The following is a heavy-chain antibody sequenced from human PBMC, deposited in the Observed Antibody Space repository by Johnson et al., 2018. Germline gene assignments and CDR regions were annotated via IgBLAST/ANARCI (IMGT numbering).Heavy chain of an antibody. J-gene: IGHJ6*02. CDR1: GGSLRSGSHY. V-gene: IGHV4-39*01. CDR2: IYYTGST. CDR3: ARQAGYFGSGSYDYYYYGMDI. Sequence: QVQLQESGPGLMKPSETLSLTCTVSGGSLRSGSHYWGWIRQPPGKGLEWIGTIYYTGSTYYTPSLKSRVTISIDTSNNRFSLSLPSVTAADAAVYYWARQAGYFGSGSYDYYYYGMDIWGQGTTVTVSS. D-gene: IGHD3-10*01.